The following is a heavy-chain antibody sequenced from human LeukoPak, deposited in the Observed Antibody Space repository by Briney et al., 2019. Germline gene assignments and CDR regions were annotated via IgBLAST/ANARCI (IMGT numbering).Heavy chain of an antibody. D-gene: IGHD3-10*01. CDR3: ARGGPLYMMVRKVEPALDY. J-gene: IGHJ4*02. CDR2: INDSGST. Sequence: SETLSLTCAVYGGSFSGYYWSWIRQPPGKGLEWIGEINDSGSTNYNPSLKSRVTISVDTSRNQFSLKLSSVTAADTAVYYCARGGPLYMMVRKVEPALDYWGQGTLVTVSS. CDR1: GGSFSGYY. V-gene: IGHV4-34*01.